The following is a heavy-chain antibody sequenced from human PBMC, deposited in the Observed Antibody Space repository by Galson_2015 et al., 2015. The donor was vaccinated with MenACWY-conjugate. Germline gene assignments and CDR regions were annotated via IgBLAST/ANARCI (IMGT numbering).Heavy chain of an antibody. V-gene: IGHV5-10-1*01. CDR3: ARFTKFLSRYWPAECFQH. D-gene: IGHD3-3*01. CDR2: IDPSDSYT. J-gene: IGHJ1*01. Sequence: QSGAEVKKPGESLRISCKGSGYSFTSYWISWVRQMPGKGLEWMGRIDPSDSYTNYSPSFQGHVTISADKSISTAYLQWSSLKASDTGLYYCARFTKFLSRYWPAECFQHSRQGTLVTVSS. CDR1: GYSFTSYW.